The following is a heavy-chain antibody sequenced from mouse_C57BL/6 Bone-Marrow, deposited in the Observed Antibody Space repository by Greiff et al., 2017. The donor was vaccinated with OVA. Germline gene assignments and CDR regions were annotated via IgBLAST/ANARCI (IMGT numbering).Heavy chain of an antibody. CDR1: GYAFSSYW. CDR3: ARWLLRYWYFDV. Sequence: VQLQESGAELVKPGASVKISCKASGYAFSSYWMNWVKQRPGKGLEWIGQIYPGDGDTNYNGKFKGKATLTADKSSSTAYMQLSSLTSEDSAVYFCARWLLRYWYFDVWGTGTTVTVSS. J-gene: IGHJ1*03. CDR2: IYPGDGDT. V-gene: IGHV1-80*01. D-gene: IGHD2-3*01.